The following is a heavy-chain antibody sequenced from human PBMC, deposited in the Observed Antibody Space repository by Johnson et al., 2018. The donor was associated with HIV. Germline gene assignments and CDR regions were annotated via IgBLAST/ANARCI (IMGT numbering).Heavy chain of an antibody. CDR1: GFIFSDYS. Sequence: QVQLVESGGDLVKPGGSLRLSCAASGFIFSDYSMSWVRQAPGKGLAWVSYISSRGDNTYYTDSVNGRFTISRDTAETLLYLQMHSLRVEDTAVYYCARERRTDYDYDACDIWGQGTMVTVSS. CDR3: ARERRTDYDYDACDI. CDR2: ISSRGDNT. J-gene: IGHJ3*02. V-gene: IGHV3-11*04. D-gene: IGHD4-17*01.